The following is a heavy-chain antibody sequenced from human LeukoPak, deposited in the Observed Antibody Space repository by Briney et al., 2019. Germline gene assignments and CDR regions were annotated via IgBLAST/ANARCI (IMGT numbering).Heavy chain of an antibody. Sequence: ASVKVSCKASGYTFTGYYMHWVRQAPGQGLEWMGWINPNSGGTNYAQKFQGWVTMTRDTSISTAYMELSRLRSDDTAVYYCAKGHRGVTMVRGALHDAFDIWGQGTMVTVSS. CDR2: INPNSGGT. V-gene: IGHV1-2*04. D-gene: IGHD3-10*01. J-gene: IGHJ3*02. CDR1: GYTFTGYY. CDR3: AKGHRGVTMVRGALHDAFDI.